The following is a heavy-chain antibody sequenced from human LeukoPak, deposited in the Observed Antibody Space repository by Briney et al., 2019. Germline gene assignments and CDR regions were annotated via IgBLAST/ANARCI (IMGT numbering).Heavy chain of an antibody. J-gene: IGHJ4*02. CDR3: ARTIVGATRHDY. D-gene: IGHD1-26*01. CDR1: GYTFTGYY. Sequence: ASVKVPCKASGYTFTGYYMHWVRQAPGQGLEWMGRINPNSGGTNYAQKFQGRVTMTRDTSISTAYMELSRLRSDDTAVYYCARTIVGATRHDYWGQGTLVTVSS. CDR2: INPNSGGT. V-gene: IGHV1-2*06.